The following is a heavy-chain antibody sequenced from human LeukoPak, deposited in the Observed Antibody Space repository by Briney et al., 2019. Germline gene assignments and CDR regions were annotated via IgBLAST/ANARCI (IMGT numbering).Heavy chain of an antibody. CDR1: GGSISSYY. D-gene: IGHD4-17*01. CDR2: IYYSGST. Sequence: SETLSLTCTVSGGSISSYYWSWIRQPPGKGLEWIGYIYYSGSTNYNPSLKSRVTISVDTSKNQFSLKLSSVTAADTAVYYCARAKRATVTTSHYYYYGMDVWGQGTTVTVSS. CDR3: ARAKRATVTTSHYYYYGMDV. J-gene: IGHJ6*02. V-gene: IGHV4-59*01.